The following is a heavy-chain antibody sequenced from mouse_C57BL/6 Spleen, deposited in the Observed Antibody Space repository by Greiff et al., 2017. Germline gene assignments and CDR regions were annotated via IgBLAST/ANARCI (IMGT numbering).Heavy chain of an antibody. D-gene: IGHD1-1*01. V-gene: IGHV5-4*01. CDR3: AREDYYGSSYIGYFDV. CDR2: ISDGGSYT. CDR1: GFTFSSYA. Sequence: EVKVEESGGGLVKPGGSLKLSCAASGFTFSSYAMSWVRQTPEKRLEWVATISDGGSYTYYPDNVKGRFTISRDNAKNNLYLQMSHLKSEDTAMYYCAREDYYGSSYIGYFDVWGTGTTVTVSS. J-gene: IGHJ1*03.